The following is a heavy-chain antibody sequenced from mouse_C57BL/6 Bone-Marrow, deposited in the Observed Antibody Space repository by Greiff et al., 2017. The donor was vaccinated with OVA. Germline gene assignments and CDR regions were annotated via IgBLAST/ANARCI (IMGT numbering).Heavy chain of an antibody. CDR3: ARSWDWYFDV. CDR2: IRNKANGYTT. CDR1: GFTFTDYY. V-gene: IGHV7-3*01. J-gene: IGHJ1*03. Sequence: DVQLVESGGGLVQPGGSLSLSCAASGFTFTDYYMSWVRQPPGKALEWLGFIRNKANGYTTEYSASVKGRFTISRDNSQSILYLQMNALRAEDSATYYCARSWDWYFDVWGTGTTVTVSS. D-gene: IGHD4-1*01.